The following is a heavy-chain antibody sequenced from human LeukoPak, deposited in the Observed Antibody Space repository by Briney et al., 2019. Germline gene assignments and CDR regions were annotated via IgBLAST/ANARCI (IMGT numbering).Heavy chain of an antibody. D-gene: IGHD3-16*02. V-gene: IGHV1-46*01. CDR1: GYAFTTYY. Sequence: ASVKVSCKASGYAFTTYYIHRVRQAPGQGLEWMGIINPGAGNTNYAQKFQGRVTMTRDTSTNTVYMELSSLRSEDTAVYFCAREKPASFWFDPWGQGTLVTVSS. J-gene: IGHJ5*02. CDR2: INPGAGNT. CDR3: AREKPASFWFDP.